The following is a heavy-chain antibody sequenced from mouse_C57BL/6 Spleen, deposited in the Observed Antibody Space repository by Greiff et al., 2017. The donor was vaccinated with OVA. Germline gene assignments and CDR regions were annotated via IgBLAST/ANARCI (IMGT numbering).Heavy chain of an antibody. CDR3: ARLNTTVVAHFDY. V-gene: IGHV1-72*01. D-gene: IGHD1-1*01. CDR1: GYTFTSYW. J-gene: IGHJ2*01. Sequence: QVQLQQPGAELVKPGASVKLSCKASGYTFTSYWMHWVKQRPGRGLEWIGRIDPNSGGTKYNEKFKSKATLTVDKPSSTAYMQISTLTSEDSADYDGARLNTTVVAHFDYWGQGTTLTVSS. CDR2: IDPNSGGT.